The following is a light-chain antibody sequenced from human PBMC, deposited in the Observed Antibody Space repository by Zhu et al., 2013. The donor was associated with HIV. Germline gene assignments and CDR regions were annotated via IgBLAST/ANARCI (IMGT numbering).Light chain of an antibody. CDR2: DAS. J-gene: IGKJ5*01. CDR1: QTVSNNY. V-gene: IGKV3D-20*02. Sequence: EIVLTQSPGTLSLSPGERATLSCRASQTVSNNYLAWYQQKPGQSPRLLIYDASNRATGIPDRFSGSGSGTDFTLTISSLEPEDFAVYYCQQRSDWFSITFGQGTRLDIK. CDR3: QQRSDWFSIT.